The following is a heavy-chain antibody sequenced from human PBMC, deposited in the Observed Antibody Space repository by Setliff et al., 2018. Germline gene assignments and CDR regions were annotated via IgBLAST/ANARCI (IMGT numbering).Heavy chain of an antibody. CDR2: IYHSGST. V-gene: IGHV4-4*02. CDR1: GGSISSSNW. Sequence: SETLSLTCAVSGGSISSSNWWSWVRQPPGKGLEWIGEIYHSGSTNYNPSLKSRVTISVDKSKNQFSLKLSSVTAADTAAYYCARSGDYGSGRLSPWGQGTLVTVSS. J-gene: IGHJ5*02. CDR3: ARSGDYGSGRLSP. D-gene: IGHD3-10*01.